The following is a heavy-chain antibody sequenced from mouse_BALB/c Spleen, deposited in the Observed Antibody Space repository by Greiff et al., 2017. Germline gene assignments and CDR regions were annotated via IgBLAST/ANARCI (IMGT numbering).Heavy chain of an antibody. V-gene: IGHV2-9*02. CDR1: GFSLTSYG. J-gene: IGHJ4*01. CDR3: ARGYDYDESYAMDD. Sequence: VKLMESGPGLVAPSQSLSITCTVSGFSLTSYGVHWVRQPPGKGLEWLGVIWAGGSTNYNSALMSRLSISKDNSKSQVFLKMNSLQTDDTAMYYCARGYDYDESYAMDDWGQGTSVTVSS. CDR2: IWAGGST. D-gene: IGHD2-4*01.